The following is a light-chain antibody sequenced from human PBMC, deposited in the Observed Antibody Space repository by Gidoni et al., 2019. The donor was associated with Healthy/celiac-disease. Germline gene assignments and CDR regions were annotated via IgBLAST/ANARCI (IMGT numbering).Light chain of an antibody. Sequence: DIVMTQSPDSLAVSLGERATINCKSSQSVLYSSNNKNYLAGYQQKPGQPPKLLIYWASTRESGVPDRFSGSGSGTDFTLTISSLQAEDVAVYYCQQYYSTRLTFGGXTKVEIK. V-gene: IGKV4-1*01. CDR1: QSVLYSSNNKNY. J-gene: IGKJ4*01. CDR2: WAS. CDR3: QQYYSTRLT.